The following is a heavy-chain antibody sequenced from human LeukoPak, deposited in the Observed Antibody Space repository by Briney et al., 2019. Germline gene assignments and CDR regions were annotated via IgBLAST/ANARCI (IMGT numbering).Heavy chain of an antibody. J-gene: IGHJ4*02. V-gene: IGHV1-69*13. CDR3: ARAKAGYSNCWSY. CDR1: GDTFSSYA. Sequence: SVKVSCKASGDTFSSYAISWLRQDPGQGLEWMGQIIPIFGTTNYAQKFQGRVTFTADESTRTAYMELSSLRSEDTAVYYCARAKAGYSNCWSYWGQGTLVTVSS. CDR2: IIPIFGTT. D-gene: IGHD6-19*01.